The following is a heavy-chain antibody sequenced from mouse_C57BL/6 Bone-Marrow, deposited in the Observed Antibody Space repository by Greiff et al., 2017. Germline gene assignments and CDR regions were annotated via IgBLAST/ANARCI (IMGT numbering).Heavy chain of an antibody. V-gene: IGHV1-85*01. J-gene: IGHJ1*03. CDR3: ARDYGSSYWYFDV. D-gene: IGHD1-1*01. CDR2: IYPRDGST. CDR1: GYTFTSYD. Sequence: VKLVESGPELVKPGASVKLSCKASGYTFTSYDINWVKQRPGQGLEWIGWIYPRDGSTKYTEKFQGKATLTVDTSSSTAYMELHSLTSEDSAVYFCARDYGSSYWYFDVWGTGTTVTGSS.